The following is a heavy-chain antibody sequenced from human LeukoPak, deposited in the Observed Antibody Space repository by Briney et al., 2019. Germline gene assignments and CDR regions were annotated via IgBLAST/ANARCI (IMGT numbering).Heavy chain of an antibody. D-gene: IGHD5-18*01. V-gene: IGHV4-61*02. J-gene: IGHJ4*02. Sequence: SETLSLTCTVSGVSITSGTYYWTWIRQPAGKGLEWIGRIYSTGRVNYNPSLKSRVTMLLDTSKNHISLKLTSVTAADTAIYFCARASETAMVTLWGQGTLVTVSS. CDR2: IYSTGRV. CDR1: GVSITSGTYY. CDR3: ARASETAMVTL.